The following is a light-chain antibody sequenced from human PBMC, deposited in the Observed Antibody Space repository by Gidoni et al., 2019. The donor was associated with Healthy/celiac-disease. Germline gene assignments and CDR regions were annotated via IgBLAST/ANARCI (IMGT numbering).Light chain of an antibody. J-gene: IGKJ2*03. CDR3: QQSDSTPSYS. CDR1: QSISSY. CDR2: AAS. V-gene: IGKV1-39*01. Sequence: DLPMTPSPSSLSASVGDRVTITCRASQSISSYLNWYQQKPGKAPKRLIYAASSLQSGVPSRFSGSGSGTDFTLTISSLQPEDFATYYCQQSDSTPSYSFGQXTKLEIK.